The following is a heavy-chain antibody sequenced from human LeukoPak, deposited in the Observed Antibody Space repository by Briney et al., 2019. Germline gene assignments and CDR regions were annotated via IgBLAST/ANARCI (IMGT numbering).Heavy chain of an antibody. CDR1: GFTFSTYA. D-gene: IGHD1-26*01. CDR3: ARVLENYYSHY. V-gene: IGHV3-23*01. J-gene: IGHJ4*02. Sequence: GGSLRLSCAASGFTFSTYAMSWDRQAPGKGLEWVSAMSGSGGSTYYADSVKGRFTISRDNAKNSLYLQMNSLRAEDTAVYYCARVLENYYSHYWGQGTLVTVSS. CDR2: MSGSGGST.